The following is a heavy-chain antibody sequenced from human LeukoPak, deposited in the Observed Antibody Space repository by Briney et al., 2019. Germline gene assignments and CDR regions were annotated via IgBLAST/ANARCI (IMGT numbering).Heavy chain of an antibody. CDR1: GFTVSSYW. J-gene: IGHJ4*02. D-gene: IGHD1-26*01. CDR2: IKQDGSEK. V-gene: IGHV3-7*01. CDR3: ARDVVGATYFDY. Sequence: PGGPLRLSCAASGFTVSSYWMSWVRQAPGKGLEWVANIKQDGSEKYYVASVKGRFTISRDNAKNSLYLQMNSLRAEDTAVYYCARDVVGATYFDYWGQGTLVTVSS.